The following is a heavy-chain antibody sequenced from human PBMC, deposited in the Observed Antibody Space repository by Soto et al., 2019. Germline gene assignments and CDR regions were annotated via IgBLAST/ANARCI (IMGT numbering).Heavy chain of an antibody. CDR1: GFTFSDYY. D-gene: IGHD3-22*01. CDR3: ARSHLYYDSSGYPDY. Sequence: GGSLRLSCAASGFTFSDYYMSWIRQAPGKGLEWVSYISGSGSTIYYADSVKGRFTISRDNAKNSLYLQMNSLRAEDTAVYYCARSHLYYDSSGYPDYWGQGTLVTVSS. J-gene: IGHJ4*02. V-gene: IGHV3-11*01. CDR2: ISGSGSTI.